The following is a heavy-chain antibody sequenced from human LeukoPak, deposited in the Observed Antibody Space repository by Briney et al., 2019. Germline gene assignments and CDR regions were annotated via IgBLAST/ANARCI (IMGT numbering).Heavy chain of an antibody. CDR2: ISGSGGNT. Sequence: QPGGSLRLSCAASGFTFSSYAMSWVRQAPGKGLEWVSGISGSGGNTYYADSVKGRFTISRDNSKNTLYLQMNSLRAEDTAIYYCAKDGKGAPVAGTGYFDYWGQGTLVTVSS. D-gene: IGHD6-19*01. J-gene: IGHJ4*02. CDR1: GFTFSSYA. CDR3: AKDGKGAPVAGTGYFDY. V-gene: IGHV3-23*01.